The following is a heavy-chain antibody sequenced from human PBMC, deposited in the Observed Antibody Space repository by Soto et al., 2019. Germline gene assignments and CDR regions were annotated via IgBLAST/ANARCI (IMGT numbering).Heavy chain of an antibody. CDR3: ARTSGYYFYDC. D-gene: IGHD3-3*01. J-gene: IGHJ4*02. CDR2: INAGNGNT. Sequence: QVQVVQSGAEVKKPGASVKVSCKASGYTFTSYAMHWVRQAPGQRLEWMGWINAGNGNTKYSQKFQGRVTITRDTSASTAYMELSSLRSEDAALYYCARTSGYYFYDCWGQGTLVTVSS. V-gene: IGHV1-3*01. CDR1: GYTFTSYA.